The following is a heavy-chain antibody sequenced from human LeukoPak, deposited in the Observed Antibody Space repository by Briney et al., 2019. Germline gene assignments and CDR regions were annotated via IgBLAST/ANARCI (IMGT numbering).Heavy chain of an antibody. J-gene: IGHJ5*02. CDR2: ILPIFGTT. CDR3: ARDGRGGRENWFDP. Sequence: SVKVSCKASGGTFSNYAFSWVRQAPEQGLEWMGRILPIFGTTNYAQNFQGRVTITADKYTSTVYMELSSLRSEDTAVYYCARDGRGGRENWFDPWGQGTLVTVSS. V-gene: IGHV1-69*06. D-gene: IGHD2-15*01. CDR1: GGTFSNYA.